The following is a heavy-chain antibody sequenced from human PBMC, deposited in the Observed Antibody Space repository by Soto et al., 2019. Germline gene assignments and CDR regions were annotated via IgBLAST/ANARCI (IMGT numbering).Heavy chain of an antibody. J-gene: IGHJ6*03. Sequence: SETLSLTCAVHGGSFSGYYWSWIRQPPGKALEWIGEIKHSGSTNYNPSLKSRVTISVDTSKNQFSLRLSSVTAADTAVYYCARGPAPDYYYMDVWGKGTTVTVSS. CDR2: IKHSGST. CDR1: GGSFSGYY. V-gene: IGHV4-34*01. CDR3: ARGPAPDYYYMDV.